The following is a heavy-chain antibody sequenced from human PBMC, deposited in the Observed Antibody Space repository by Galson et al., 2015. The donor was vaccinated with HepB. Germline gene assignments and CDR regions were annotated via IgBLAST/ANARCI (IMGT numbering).Heavy chain of an antibody. J-gene: IGHJ4*02. D-gene: IGHD6-13*01. V-gene: IGHV1-2*04. CDR2: INPNSGGT. CDR3: ARAVSSSWYWYFDY. CDR1: GYTFTGYY. Sequence: SVKVSCKASGYTFTGYYMHWVRQAPGQGLEWMGWINPNSGGTNYAQKFQGWVTMTRDTSISTAYMELSRLRSDDTAVYYCARAVSSSWYWYFDYWGQGTLVTVSS.